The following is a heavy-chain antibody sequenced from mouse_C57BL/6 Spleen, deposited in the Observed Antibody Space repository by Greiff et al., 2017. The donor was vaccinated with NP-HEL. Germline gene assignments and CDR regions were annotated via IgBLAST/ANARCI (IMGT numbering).Heavy chain of an antibody. J-gene: IGHJ1*03. CDR3: ARLLPGWYFDV. D-gene: IGHD2-1*01. CDR1: GYTFTSYG. Sequence: QVQLQQPGTELVKPGASVKLSCKASGYTFTSYGMHWVKQRPGQGLEWIGNINPSNGGTNYNEKFKSKATLTVDKASSTAYMQLSSLTSEDSAVYYCARLLPGWYFDVWGTGTTVTVSS. V-gene: IGHV1-53*01. CDR2: INPSNGGT.